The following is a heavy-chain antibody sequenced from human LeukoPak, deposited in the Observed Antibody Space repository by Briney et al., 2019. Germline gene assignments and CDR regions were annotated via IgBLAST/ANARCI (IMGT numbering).Heavy chain of an antibody. CDR2: ITDSGGST. CDR3: ARDPRSRSYDILTGYSH. CDR1: GFTFSHYG. D-gene: IGHD3-9*01. J-gene: IGHJ4*02. V-gene: IGHV3-23*01. Sequence: GGSLRLSCAASGFTFSHYGMSWVRQAPGKGLEWVSTITDSGGSTYHADSVKGRFTISRDNSKNTLYLQMNSLRAEDTAVYYCARDPRSRSYDILTGYSHWGQGTLVTVSS.